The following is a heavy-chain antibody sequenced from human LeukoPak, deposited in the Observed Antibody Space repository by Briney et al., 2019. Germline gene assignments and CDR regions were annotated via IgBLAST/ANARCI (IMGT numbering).Heavy chain of an antibody. CDR3: ARGRQQLGKRKYYFDY. CDR2: MNPNSGNT. J-gene: IGHJ4*02. D-gene: IGHD6-13*01. V-gene: IGHV1-8*01. CDR1: GYTFTSYD. Sequence: GASVKVSCKASGYTFTSYDINWVRQATGQGLEWMGWMNPNSGNTGYAQKFQGRVTMTRNTSISTAYMELSSLRSEDTAVCYCARGRQQLGKRKYYFDYWGQGTLVTVSS.